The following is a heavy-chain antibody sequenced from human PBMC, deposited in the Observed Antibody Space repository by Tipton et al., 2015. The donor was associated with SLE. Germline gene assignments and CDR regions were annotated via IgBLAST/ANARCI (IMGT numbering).Heavy chain of an antibody. CDR3: ARERPGDSSGWYFDL. D-gene: IGHD6-19*01. CDR2: IYTSGST. J-gene: IGHJ2*01. CDR1: GGSISSYY. V-gene: IGHV4-4*08. Sequence: TLSLTCTVSGGSISSYYWNWIRQPPGKGLEWIGYIYTSGSTNYNPSLKSRVTLSVDTSKNQFSLKLSSVTAADTAVYYCARERPGDSSGWYFDLWGRGTLVTVSS.